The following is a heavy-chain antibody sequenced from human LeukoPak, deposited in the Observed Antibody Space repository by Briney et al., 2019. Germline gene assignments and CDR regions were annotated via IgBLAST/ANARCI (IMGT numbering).Heavy chain of an antibody. CDR3: AAERRGNYRLDY. Sequence: ASVKVSCKASRIAFTDYWIHWVRQASGRGPEWMGCMNAKSGDTNYIENFQGRVTMTRDTSISTAYMELGGLRFDDTAVYYCAAERRGNYRLDYWGQGALVTVSS. D-gene: IGHD3-16*02. CDR2: MNAKSGDT. CDR1: RIAFTDYW. V-gene: IGHV1-2*02. J-gene: IGHJ4*02.